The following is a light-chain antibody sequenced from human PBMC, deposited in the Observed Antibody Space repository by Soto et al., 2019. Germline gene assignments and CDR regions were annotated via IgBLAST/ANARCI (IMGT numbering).Light chain of an antibody. CDR3: QQRSNWPPE. J-gene: IGKJ3*01. Sequence: ELWMTQSPSTLSGSAGERVTLSCRASQSVSSNLAWYQQKPGQAPRLLIYGASTRATGVPARFSGSVSGTDFTLTINRLETEDFAVYYCQQRSNWPPEFGPGTKVDI. CDR1: QSVSSN. CDR2: GAS. V-gene: IGKV3-15*01.